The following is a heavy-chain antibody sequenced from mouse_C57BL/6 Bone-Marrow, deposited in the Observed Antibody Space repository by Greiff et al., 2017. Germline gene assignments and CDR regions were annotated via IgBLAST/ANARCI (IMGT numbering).Heavy chain of an antibody. CDR1: GFTFSSYG. CDR2: ISSGGSYT. V-gene: IGHV5-6*01. CDR3: ARRDGTYFDY. D-gene: IGHD4-1*01. Sequence: DVQLQESGGDLVKPGGSLKLSCAASGFTFSSYGMSWVRQTPDKRLEWVATISSGGSYTYYPDSVKGRFTISRDNAKNTLYLQMSSLKSEDTAMYYCARRDGTYFDYWGQGTTLTVSS. J-gene: IGHJ2*01.